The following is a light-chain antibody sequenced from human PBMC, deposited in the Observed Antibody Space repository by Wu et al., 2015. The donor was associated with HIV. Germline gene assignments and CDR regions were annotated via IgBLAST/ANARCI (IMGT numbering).Light chain of an antibody. CDR2: DTS. V-gene: IGKV3-15*01. Sequence: DIVMTQSPANLSVSPGERATLSCRASQSVSSKLAWYQQKPGQAPRLLIYDTSTRATGIPARFSGSGSGTEFTLSISNIQSEDFAVYYCQQYANWPPETFGQGTKVEIK. CDR1: QSVSSK. CDR3: QQYANWPPET. J-gene: IGKJ1*01.